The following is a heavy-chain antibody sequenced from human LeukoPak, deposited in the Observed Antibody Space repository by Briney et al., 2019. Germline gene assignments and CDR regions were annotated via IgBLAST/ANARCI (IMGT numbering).Heavy chain of an antibody. CDR1: GYTFTGYY. V-gene: IGHV1-2*02. CDR3: ARDRVTTNTPYFDY. D-gene: IGHD1-1*01. Sequence: ASVKVSCKASGYTFTGYYMHWVRQAPGHGLEWMGWINLNSGGTNYAQKFQGRVTMTRDTSISTAYMELSRLRSDDTAVYYCARDRVTTNTPYFDYWGQGTLVTVSS. J-gene: IGHJ4*02. CDR2: INLNSGGT.